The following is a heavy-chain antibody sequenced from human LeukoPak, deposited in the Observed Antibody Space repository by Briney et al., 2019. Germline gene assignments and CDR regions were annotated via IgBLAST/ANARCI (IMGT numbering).Heavy chain of an antibody. V-gene: IGHV3-20*04. CDR2: INWNGGST. CDR3: ARDRTTMVRGVYYYYYGMDV. CDR1: GFTFDDYG. Sequence: GGSLRLSRAASGFTFDDYGMSWVRQAPGKGLEWVSGINWNGGSTGYADSVKGRFTISRDNAKNSLYLQMNSLRAEDTALYYCARDRTTMVRGVYYYYYGMDVWGQGTTVTVSS. D-gene: IGHD3-10*01. J-gene: IGHJ6*02.